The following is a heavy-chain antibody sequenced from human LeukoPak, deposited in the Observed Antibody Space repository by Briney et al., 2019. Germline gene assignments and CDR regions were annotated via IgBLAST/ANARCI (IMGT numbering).Heavy chain of an antibody. D-gene: IGHD1-26*01. Sequence: GGSLRLSCAASGFTFSYWVQWVRQAPGKRLVWISRINSDGSSLSYADSVKGRFTISRDNAKNTVYLQMNSLRAEDTAVYYCARSRYTGSHFDYWGQGTLVTVPS. CDR2: INSDGSSL. CDR3: ARSRYTGSHFDY. J-gene: IGHJ4*02. CDR1: GFTFSYW. V-gene: IGHV3-74*01.